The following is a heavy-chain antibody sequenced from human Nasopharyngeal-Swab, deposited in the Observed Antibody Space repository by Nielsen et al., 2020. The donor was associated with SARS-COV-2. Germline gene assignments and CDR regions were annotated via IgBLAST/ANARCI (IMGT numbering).Heavy chain of an antibody. J-gene: IGHJ6*03. D-gene: IGHD1-20*01. CDR3: ATDITGTGGYMDV. CDR1: GYSVTSYW. Sequence: GGSLRLSCKGSGYSVTSYWIGWVRQMPGKGLEWMGIIYPGDSDTRYSPSFQGQVTISADKSISTAYLQWSSLKASDTAMYYCATDITGTGGYMDVWGKGTTVTVSS. V-gene: IGHV5-51*01. CDR2: IYPGDSDT.